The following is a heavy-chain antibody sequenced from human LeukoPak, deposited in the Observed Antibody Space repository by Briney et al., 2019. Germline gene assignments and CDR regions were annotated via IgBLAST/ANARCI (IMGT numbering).Heavy chain of an antibody. V-gene: IGHV1-2*02. Sequence: ASVKVSCKASGYTFTGYYMHWVRQAPGQGLEWMGWINPNSGGTNYAQKFQGRVTMTRDTSISTAYMELSRLRSDDTAVYYCARVIARLEWLEGAYGFDPWGQGTLVSDSS. CDR3: ARVIARLEWLEGAYGFDP. CDR2: INPNSGGT. J-gene: IGHJ5*02. CDR1: GYTFTGYY. D-gene: IGHD3-3*01.